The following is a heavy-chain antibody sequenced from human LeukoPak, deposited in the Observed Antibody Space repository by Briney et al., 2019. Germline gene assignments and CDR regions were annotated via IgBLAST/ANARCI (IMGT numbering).Heavy chain of an antibody. V-gene: IGHV1-69*06. Sequence: ASVKVSCKASGGTFSSYAVSWVRQVPGQGLEWMGGIIPIFGTANYAQKFQGRVTITADKSTSTAYMELSSLRSEDTAVYYCASSIDGGNYKVLWGQGTLVTVSP. CDR2: IIPIFGTA. CDR3: ASSIDGGNYKVL. D-gene: IGHD1-7*01. J-gene: IGHJ4*02. CDR1: GGTFSSYA.